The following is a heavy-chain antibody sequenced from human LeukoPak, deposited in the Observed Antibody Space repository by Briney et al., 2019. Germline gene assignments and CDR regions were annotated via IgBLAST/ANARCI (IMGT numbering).Heavy chain of an antibody. CDR2: ISYDGSNK. V-gene: IGHV3-30-3*01. CDR1: GFTFSSYA. CDR3: ARSIDIDY. J-gene: IGHJ4*02. Sequence: PGRSLRLSCAASGFTFSSYAMHWVRQAPGKGLEWVAVISYDGSNKYYADSVKGRFTISRDNSKNTLYLQMNSLRAEDTAVYYCARSIDIDYWGQGTLVTVSS. D-gene: IGHD2-21*01.